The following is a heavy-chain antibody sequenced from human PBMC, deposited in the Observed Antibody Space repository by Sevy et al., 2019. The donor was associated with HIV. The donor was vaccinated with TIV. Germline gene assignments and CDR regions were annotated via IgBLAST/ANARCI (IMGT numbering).Heavy chain of an antibody. Sequence: ASVKVSCKVSGYTLNEFSMHWVRQAPGKGLEWMTTFDPEDGVPEDGKTIYAQKFLGRVTVTEDTSTDTAYMELSSLRSEDTAVYYCATTKDYYDSSGYPFDYCGQGTLVTVSS. D-gene: IGHD3-22*01. CDR1: GYTLNEFS. CDR2: FDPEDGVPEDGKT. V-gene: IGHV1-24*01. J-gene: IGHJ4*02. CDR3: ATTKDYYDSSGYPFDY.